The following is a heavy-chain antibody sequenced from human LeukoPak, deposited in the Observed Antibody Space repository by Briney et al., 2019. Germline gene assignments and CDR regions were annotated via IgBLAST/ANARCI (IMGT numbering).Heavy chain of an antibody. Sequence: GGSLRLFCAASGFTLTTYWMHGVRQPPGKGLVWVSRINSDGKITTSADSVKGRLTISGDYAKNTLYLQMNSLRAEDTAVYYCARDSGHDAFDIWGQGTTVTVSS. V-gene: IGHV3-74*01. CDR2: INSDGKIT. J-gene: IGHJ3*02. CDR3: ARDSGHDAFDI. CDR1: GFTLTTYW.